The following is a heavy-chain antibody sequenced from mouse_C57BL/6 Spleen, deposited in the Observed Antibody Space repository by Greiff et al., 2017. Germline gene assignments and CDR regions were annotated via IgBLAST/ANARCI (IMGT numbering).Heavy chain of an antibody. CDR2: ISDGGSYT. Sequence: EVQLQESGGGLVKPGGSLKLSCAASGFTFSSYAMSWVRQTPEKRLEWVATISDGGSYTYYPDNVKGRFTISRDNAKNNLYLQMSHLKSEDTAMYYCANSKGYAMDYWGQGTSVTVSS. CDR1: GFTFSSYA. J-gene: IGHJ4*01. D-gene: IGHD2-5*01. CDR3: ANSKGYAMDY. V-gene: IGHV5-4*01.